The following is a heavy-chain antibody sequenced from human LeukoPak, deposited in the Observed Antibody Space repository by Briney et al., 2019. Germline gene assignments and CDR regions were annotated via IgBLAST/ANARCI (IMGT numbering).Heavy chain of an antibody. Sequence: QTGGSLRLSCAASGFTFSSYGMHWVRQAPGKGLEWVAVISYDGSNKYYADSVKGRFTISRDNSKNTLYLQMNSLRAEDTAVYYCAKGGSSGWSLDYWGQGTLVTVSS. CDR3: AKGGSSGWSLDY. J-gene: IGHJ4*02. D-gene: IGHD6-19*01. CDR1: GFTFSSYG. CDR2: ISYDGSNK. V-gene: IGHV3-30*18.